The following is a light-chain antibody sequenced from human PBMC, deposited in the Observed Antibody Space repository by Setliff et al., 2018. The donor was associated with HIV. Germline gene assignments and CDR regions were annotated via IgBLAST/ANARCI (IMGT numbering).Light chain of an antibody. Sequence: QSALTQPPSGSETPGQRVTISCSGRSSNIGTNYVFWYQHLPGTAPKLLIYRDNQRPSGVPDRFSGSKSDTSASLAISGLRSEDEAHYYCAVWDDSLSGWVLGGGTK. CDR1: SSNIGTNY. V-gene: IGLV1-47*01. CDR2: RDN. CDR3: AVWDDSLSGWV. J-gene: IGLJ3*02.